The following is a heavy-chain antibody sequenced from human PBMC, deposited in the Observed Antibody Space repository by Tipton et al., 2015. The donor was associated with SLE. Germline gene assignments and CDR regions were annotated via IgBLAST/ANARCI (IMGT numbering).Heavy chain of an antibody. CDR2: IYSGGST. CDR3: ARGEYYYDSSGYPTDY. J-gene: IGHJ4*02. CDR1: GFIFSSYG. V-gene: IGHV3-NL1*01. D-gene: IGHD3-22*01. Sequence: GSLRLSCAASGFIFSSYGMHWVRQAPGKGLEWVSVIYSGGSTYYADSVKGRFTISRDNAKNSLYLQMNSLRAEDTAVYYCARGEYYYDSSGYPTDYWGQGTLVTVSS.